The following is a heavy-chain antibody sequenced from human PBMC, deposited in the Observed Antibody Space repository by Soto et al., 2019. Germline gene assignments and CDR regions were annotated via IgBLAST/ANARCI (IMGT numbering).Heavy chain of an antibody. D-gene: IGHD3-16*01. CDR2: IYWNDDK. Sequence: QITLKESGPTLVKPTQTLTLTCTYSGFSLRTTGVGVGWIRQPPGKALEWLGIIYWNDDKRYSPSLKSRFTFTSDISKSQVVLTMTNMDPVDTATYYCAHTWGLPFDYWGQGTLVIVSS. CDR1: GFSLRTTGVG. J-gene: IGHJ4*02. CDR3: AHTWGLPFDY. V-gene: IGHV2-5*01.